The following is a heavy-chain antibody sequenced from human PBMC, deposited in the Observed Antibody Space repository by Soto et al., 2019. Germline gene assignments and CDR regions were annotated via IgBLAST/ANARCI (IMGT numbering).Heavy chain of an antibody. CDR3: ARDAVTMIRGIIMDYFGMDV. Sequence: SQTLSLTCAISGDSVCSNGATWNWLRQSPSRGLEWLGRTYYKSKWYVDSEVSVKSRITINPESSRNQFSLQLKSVTPEDTAVYFCARDAVTMIRGIIMDYFGMDVWAQGTTVTVSS. CDR1: GDSVCSNGAT. V-gene: IGHV6-1*01. CDR2: TYYKSKWYV. D-gene: IGHD3-10*01. J-gene: IGHJ6*02.